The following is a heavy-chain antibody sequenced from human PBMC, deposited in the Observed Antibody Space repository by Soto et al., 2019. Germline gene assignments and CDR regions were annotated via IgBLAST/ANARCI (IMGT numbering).Heavy chain of an antibody. CDR1: GFTFGSHA. D-gene: IGHD6-13*01. CDR3: AREPQGIAAALDY. CDR2: ISGSGGTT. Sequence: GGSLRLSCTVSGFTFGSHAMSWVRQAPGKGLECVSGISGSGGTTFYADSVKGRFTISRDDAEKSLYLQMNSLRAEDTALYYCAREPQGIAAALDYWGQGTLVTVSS. V-gene: IGHV3-23*01. J-gene: IGHJ4*02.